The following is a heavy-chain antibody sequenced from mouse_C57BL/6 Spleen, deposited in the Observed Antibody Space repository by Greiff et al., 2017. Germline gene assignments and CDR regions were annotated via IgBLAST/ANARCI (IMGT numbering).Heavy chain of an antibody. CDR2: IWRGGST. V-gene: IGHV2-2*01. CDR1: GFSLTSYG. CDR3: ASYDGYLDAMDY. D-gene: IGHD2-3*01. Sequence: QVQLKQSGPGLVQPSQSLSITCTVSGFSLTSYGVHWVRQSPGKGLEWLGVIWRGGSTDYNAAFISRLSISKDNSKSQVFFKMNSLQADDTAIYYCASYDGYLDAMDYWGQGTSVTVSS. J-gene: IGHJ4*01.